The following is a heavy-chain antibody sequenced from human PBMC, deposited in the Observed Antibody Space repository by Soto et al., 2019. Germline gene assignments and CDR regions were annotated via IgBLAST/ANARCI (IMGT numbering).Heavy chain of an antibody. CDR3: ARDGVRYCSGGSCYHVDY. D-gene: IGHD2-15*01. J-gene: IGHJ4*02. CDR2: IWNSGSPQ. V-gene: IGHV3-30*02. Sequence: PGGSLRLSCAASGFDFSMSGMHWVRQAPGKGLEWVALIWNSGSPQYYGDSVKGRFTISRDNSKNMVFLQMDSLSGEDTAVYYCARDGVRYCSGGSCYHVDYWGQGTLVTVSS. CDR1: GFDFSMSG.